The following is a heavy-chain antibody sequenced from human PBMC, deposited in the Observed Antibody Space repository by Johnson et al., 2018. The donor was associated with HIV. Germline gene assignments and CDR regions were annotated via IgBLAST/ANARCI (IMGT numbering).Heavy chain of an antibody. J-gene: IGHJ3*02. CDR3: ASFVVVVAATGAFDI. CDR2: LYSDGRT. D-gene: IGHD2-15*01. Sequence: VQLVESGGGVVQPGGSLRLSCAASGFTVSSTYMSWVRQAPGKGLEWLSVLYSDGRTYYADSVKGRFTISRDGSKNTLFLQMNSLRAEDTAVYYCASFVVVVAATGAFDIWGQGTMVTVSS. V-gene: IGHV3-53*01. CDR1: GFTVSSTY.